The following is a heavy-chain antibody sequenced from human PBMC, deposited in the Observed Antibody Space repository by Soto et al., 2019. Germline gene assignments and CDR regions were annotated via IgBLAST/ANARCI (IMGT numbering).Heavy chain of an antibody. CDR1: GFTFSNSA. CDR2: VRSKGNNYAR. Sequence: PGGSLRLSCEASGFTFSNSAVHWVRQASEEGLEWVGRVRSKGNNYARAYTESAKGRFTISRDDSKNTLYLQMNSLKTEDTAVYYCTTVLWELRVSLGYGMDVWGQGTTVTVSS. CDR3: TTVLWELRVSLGYGMDV. V-gene: IGHV3-73*01. J-gene: IGHJ6*02. D-gene: IGHD1-26*01.